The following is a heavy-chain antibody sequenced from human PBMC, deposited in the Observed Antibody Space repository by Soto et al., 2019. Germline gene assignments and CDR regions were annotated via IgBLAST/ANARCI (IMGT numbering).Heavy chain of an antibody. J-gene: IGHJ1*01. D-gene: IGHD6-25*01. Sequence: QVQLQESGPGLVEPSQTLSLTCTVSGGSIGSTDSYWSWIRRPPGKGLEWIGYIYYTGGTFHNPSLKSRLSISLGTCSSQFSLTLTSVTATDTGIYYCARGGSGWAEYFQHWGQGTLVAVSS. CDR3: ARGGSGWAEYFQH. CDR1: GGSIGSTDSY. V-gene: IGHV4-30-4*08. CDR2: IYYTGGT.